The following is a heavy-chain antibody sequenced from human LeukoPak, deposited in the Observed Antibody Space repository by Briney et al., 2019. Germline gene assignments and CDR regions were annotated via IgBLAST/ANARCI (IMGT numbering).Heavy chain of an antibody. CDR2: IKQDGSEK. V-gene: IGHV3-7*01. CDR3: AILPRYCSSTSCPFDY. D-gene: IGHD2-2*01. Sequence: GGSLRLSCAASGFTFSSHWMSWVRQAPGKGLEWVANIKQDGSEKYYVDSVKGRFTISRDNAKNSLYLQMNSLRAEDTAVYYCAILPRYCSSTSCPFDYWAREPWPPSPQ. J-gene: IGHJ4*02. CDR1: GFTFSSHW.